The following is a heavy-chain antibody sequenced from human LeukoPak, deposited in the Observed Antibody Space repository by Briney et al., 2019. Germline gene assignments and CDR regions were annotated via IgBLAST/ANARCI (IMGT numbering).Heavy chain of an antibody. J-gene: IGHJ6*03. CDR3: ARGDRYYYYMDV. Sequence: PSETLSLTCTVYGGCFSGYYLNWIRQPPGKGLEWIGEITHSGSTNYHPSLKSRVTMSVDTSTNQFSLRVSSVTAADTAVYYCARGDRYYYYMDVWGKGTTVIVSS. CDR1: GGCFSGYY. V-gene: IGHV4-34*01. CDR2: ITHSGST.